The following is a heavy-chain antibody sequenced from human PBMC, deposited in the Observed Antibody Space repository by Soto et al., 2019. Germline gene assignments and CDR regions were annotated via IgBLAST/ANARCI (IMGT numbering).Heavy chain of an antibody. V-gene: IGHV1-2*04. CDR3: ARVRDQFGYCSSTSCSDGFDP. CDR2: INPNSGGT. D-gene: IGHD2-2*01. Sequence: ASVKVSCKASGYTFTGYYMHWVRQAPGQGLEWMGWINPNSGGTNYAQKFQGWVTMTRDTSISTAYMELSRLRSDDTAVYYCARVRDQFGYCSSTSCSDGFDPWGQGTLVTVSS. CDR1: GYTFTGYY. J-gene: IGHJ5*02.